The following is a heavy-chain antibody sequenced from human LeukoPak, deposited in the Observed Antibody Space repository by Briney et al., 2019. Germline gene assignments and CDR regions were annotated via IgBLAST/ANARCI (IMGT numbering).Heavy chain of an antibody. Sequence: SEALSLTCTVSGGSIISTSSYWVWIRQHPGKGLEWIGTIYYSGTTYYNPSLKSPVTISVDTSKNHFSLNLSSLTAADTAVYYCARDTGPSGTAFDSWGPGTLVTVSS. CDR3: ARDTGPSGTAFDS. D-gene: IGHD2-2*01. J-gene: IGHJ4*02. CDR1: GGSIISTSSY. CDR2: IYYSGTT. V-gene: IGHV4-39*07.